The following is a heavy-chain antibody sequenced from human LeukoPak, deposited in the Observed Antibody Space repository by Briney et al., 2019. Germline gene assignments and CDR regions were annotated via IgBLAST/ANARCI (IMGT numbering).Heavy chain of an antibody. CDR1: GYTFTGYY. V-gene: IGHV1-18*04. D-gene: IGHD3-9*01. CDR3: ARVGDILTGYPYYFDY. J-gene: IGHJ4*02. Sequence: ASVKVSFKASGYTFTGYYMHWVRQAPGQGLEWMGWINFYNGNIDYAQKLQGRVTMTTDTSTSTAYMELRSLRSDDTAVYHCARVGDILTGYPYYFDYWGQGTLLTVSS. CDR2: INFYNGNI.